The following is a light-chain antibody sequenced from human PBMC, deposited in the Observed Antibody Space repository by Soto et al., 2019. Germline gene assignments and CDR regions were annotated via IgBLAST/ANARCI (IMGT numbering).Light chain of an antibody. CDR1: QNIGGT. CDR3: QPFHNWPPLS. CDR2: GAS. J-gene: IGKJ4*01. V-gene: IGKV3-15*01. Sequence: EIVMTQSPATLSVSPGERATLSCRASQNIGGTLAWYQQKPGQAPRLLFYGASTRATGIPARFSGSGSGTEFTHTISSLQSENFAVYYCQPFHNWPPLSFGGGTKVEI.